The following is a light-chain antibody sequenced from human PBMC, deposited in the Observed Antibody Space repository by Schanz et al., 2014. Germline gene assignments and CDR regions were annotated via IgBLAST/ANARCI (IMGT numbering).Light chain of an antibody. V-gene: IGKV3-11*01. CDR2: DTS. CDR1: QSVSSY. Sequence: EIVLTQSPATLSLSPGERATLSCRASQSVSSYLAWYEQKTGQAPRLLIYDTSNRATGIPARFSGSGSGTDFTLTISSLEPEDFAVYYCQQFSSAPFSFGPGTRVDVK. CDR3: QQFSSAPFS. J-gene: IGKJ3*01.